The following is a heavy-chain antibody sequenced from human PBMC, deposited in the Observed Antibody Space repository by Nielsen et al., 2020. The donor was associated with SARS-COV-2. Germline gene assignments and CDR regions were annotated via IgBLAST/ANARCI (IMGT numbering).Heavy chain of an antibody. CDR3: ARGYCSGASCSIFDS. CDR2: ISHSGKI. V-gene: IGHV4-4*02. CDR1: SGYISNRNW. D-gene: IGHD2-15*01. Sequence: GSLRLSCAVSSGYISNRNWWSWVRQPPGKGLEWIGEISHSGKINYNPSLNSRVTISLDKSNNQFSLTLSSVTAADTAVYYCARGYCSGASCSIFDSWGQGTLVTVSS. J-gene: IGHJ4*02.